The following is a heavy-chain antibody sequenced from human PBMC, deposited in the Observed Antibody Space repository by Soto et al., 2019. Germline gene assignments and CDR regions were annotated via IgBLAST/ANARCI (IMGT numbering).Heavy chain of an antibody. Sequence: SVKVSCKASGGTLSSFINYPINWVRQAPGQGLEWMGGIVPNVGTVNYAQKFQGRVTVTADKSTGTAYMELSSLRSEDTALYYCARRDTSGFLRYFDNWGQGTLVTVS. CDR1: GGTLSSFINYP. CDR3: ARRDTSGFLRYFDN. V-gene: IGHV1-69*06. CDR2: IVPNVGTV. J-gene: IGHJ4*03. D-gene: IGHD3-3*01.